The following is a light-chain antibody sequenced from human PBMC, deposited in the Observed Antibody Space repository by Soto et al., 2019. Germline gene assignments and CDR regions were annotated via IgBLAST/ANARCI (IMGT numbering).Light chain of an antibody. J-gene: IGKJ3*01. CDR2: AAS. CDR1: QSISSS. CDR3: QQTYSTPFT. Sequence: DIPMTQSPSSLSASVGDRVTITCRASQSISSSLNWYQQKPGKAPKLLIYAASSLQSGVPSRFSGSGSGTDFILTISSLQPEDFATYYCQQTYSTPFTFGPGTKVDIK. V-gene: IGKV1-39*01.